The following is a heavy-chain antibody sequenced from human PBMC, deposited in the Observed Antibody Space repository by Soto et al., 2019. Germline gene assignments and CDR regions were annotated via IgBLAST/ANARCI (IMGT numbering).Heavy chain of an antibody. CDR2: IIPIFGTA. V-gene: IGHV1-69*13. CDR3: ARGGLMVRGVEGRNYGMDV. D-gene: IGHD3-10*01. CDR1: GGTFSSYA. J-gene: IGHJ6*02. Sequence: SVKVSCQASGGTFSSYAISWVRQAPGQGLEWMGGIIPIFGTANYAQKFQGRVTITADESTSTAYMELSSLRSEDTAVYYCARGGLMVRGVEGRNYGMDVWGQGTTVTVSS.